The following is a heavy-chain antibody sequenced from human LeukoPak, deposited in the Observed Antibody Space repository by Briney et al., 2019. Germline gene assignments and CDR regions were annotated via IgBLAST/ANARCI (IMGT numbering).Heavy chain of an antibody. Sequence: GGSLRLPCAASGFTFSSYWMSWVRQAPGKGLEWVANIKQDGSEKYYVDSVKGRFTISRDNAKNSLYLQMNSLRAEDTAVYYCAREPPSYSSGWYYFDYWGQGTLVTVSS. CDR1: GFTFSSYW. CDR3: AREPPSYSSGWYYFDY. V-gene: IGHV3-7*01. D-gene: IGHD6-19*01. CDR2: IKQDGSEK. J-gene: IGHJ4*02.